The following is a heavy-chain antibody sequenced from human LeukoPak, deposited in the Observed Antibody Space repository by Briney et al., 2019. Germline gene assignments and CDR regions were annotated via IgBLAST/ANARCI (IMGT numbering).Heavy chain of an antibody. V-gene: IGHV4-30-4*01. CDR2: IYYSGST. D-gene: IGHD6-13*01. Sequence: PSETLSLTCTVPGGSISSGDYYWSWIRQPPGKGLEWIGYIYYSGSTYYNPSLKSQVTISVDTSKNQFSLKLSSVTAADTAVYYCARIAAAGSGYYYYGMDVWGQGTTVTVSS. CDR1: GGSISSGDYY. CDR3: ARIAAAGSGYYYYGMDV. J-gene: IGHJ6*02.